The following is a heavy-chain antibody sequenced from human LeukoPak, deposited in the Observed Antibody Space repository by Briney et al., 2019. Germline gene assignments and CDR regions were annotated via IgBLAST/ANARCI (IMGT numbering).Heavy chain of an antibody. J-gene: IGHJ4*02. CDR3: AKETPMGPYFDY. CDR1: GFTFSSYA. Sequence: PGGSLRLSCAASGFTFSSYAMSWVRQAPGQGLEWFSAISGSGGSTYYADSVKGRFTISRDNSKNTLYLQINSLRAEDTAVYYCAKETPMGPYFDYWGQGTLVTVSS. D-gene: IGHD3-16*01. CDR2: ISGSGGST. V-gene: IGHV3-23*01.